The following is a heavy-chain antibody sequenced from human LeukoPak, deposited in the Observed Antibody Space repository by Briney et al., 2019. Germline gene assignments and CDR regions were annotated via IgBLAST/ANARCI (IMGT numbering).Heavy chain of an antibody. Sequence: PGGSLRLSCAASGFSFSSYSIHWVRQAPGKGLEWVAVISSDGNSKNFALSVKGRFAISRDNSKNTLYLQMNSLRAEDTAVYYCAKSTTAMIVVVITLSYWGQGTLVTVSS. D-gene: IGHD3-22*01. CDR1: GFSFSSYS. CDR3: AKSTTAMIVVVITLSY. CDR2: ISSDGNSK. V-gene: IGHV3-30-3*02. J-gene: IGHJ4*02.